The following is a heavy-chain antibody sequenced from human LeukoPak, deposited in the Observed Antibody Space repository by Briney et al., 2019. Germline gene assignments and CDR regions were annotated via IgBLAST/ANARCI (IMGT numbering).Heavy chain of an antibody. Sequence: PSETLSLTCTVSGGSISSGGYYWSWIRQHPGKGLEWIGYIYYSGSTYYNPSLKSRVTISVDTSKNQFSLKLSSVTAADTAVYYCARVSNRNGMDVWGQGTTVTVSS. CDR2: IYYSGST. CDR3: ARVSNRNGMDV. V-gene: IGHV4-31*03. D-gene: IGHD1-14*01. CDR1: GGSISSGGYY. J-gene: IGHJ6*02.